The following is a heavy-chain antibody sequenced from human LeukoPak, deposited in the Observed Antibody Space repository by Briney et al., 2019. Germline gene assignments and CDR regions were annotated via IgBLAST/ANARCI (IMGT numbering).Heavy chain of an antibody. CDR3: ARDRNPIVGATNFDY. CDR1: GGSISSYY. V-gene: IGHV4-59*01. J-gene: IGHJ4*02. CDR2: IYYSGST. Sequence: PSETLSLTCTVSGGSISSYYWSWIRQPPGKGLEWIGYIYYSGSTNYNPSLKSRVTISVDTSKNQFSLKLSSVTAADTAVYYCARDRNPIVGATNFDYWGQGTLVTVSS. D-gene: IGHD1-26*01.